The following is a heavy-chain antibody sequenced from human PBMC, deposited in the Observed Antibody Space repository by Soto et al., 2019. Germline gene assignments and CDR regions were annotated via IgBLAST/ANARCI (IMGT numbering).Heavy chain of an antibody. D-gene: IGHD2-15*01. J-gene: IGHJ4*02. V-gene: IGHV4-61*01. CDR1: GGSVSSGSYY. CDR2: IYYSGNT. Sequence: QVQLQESGPGLVKPSETLSLTCSVSGGSVSSGSYYWSWIRQPPGKGLEWIGYIYYSGNTNHNPALKSRVTMSVDTSTNQLSLKLSSVTAADRAVYYCAREVGNSRSFEYWGQGSLVTVSS. CDR3: AREVGNSRSFEY.